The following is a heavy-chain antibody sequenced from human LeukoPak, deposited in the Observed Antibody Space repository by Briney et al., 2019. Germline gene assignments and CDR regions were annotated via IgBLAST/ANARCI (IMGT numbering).Heavy chain of an antibody. J-gene: IGHJ4*02. CDR2: IWYDGSSQ. D-gene: IGHD3-3*01. CDR1: GFTFSSHA. V-gene: IGHV3-33*01. CDR3: ARAEGVVLVPSYYFDY. Sequence: GGSLRLSCAASGFTFSSHAMHWVRQAPGRGLEWVAVIWYDGSSQYYADSVKGRFTISRDNSKNTLYLQMNSLRVEDTAVYYCARAEGVVLVPSYYFDYWGQGTLVTVSS.